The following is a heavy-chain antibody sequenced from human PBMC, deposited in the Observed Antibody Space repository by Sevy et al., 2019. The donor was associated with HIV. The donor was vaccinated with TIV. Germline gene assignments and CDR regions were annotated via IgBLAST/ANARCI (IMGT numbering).Heavy chain of an antibody. D-gene: IGHD2-15*01. V-gene: IGHV4-34*01. CDR2: INHSGST. Sequence: SETLSLTCAVYGGSFSGYYWSWIRQPPGKGLEWIGEINHSGSTNYNPSLKSRVTISVDTSKNQFSLKLGSVTAADPAVYYCGRGRYCSGGSCYSVSGGKFDYWGQGTLVTVSS. CDR1: GGSFSGYY. CDR3: GRGRYCSGGSCYSVSGGKFDY. J-gene: IGHJ4*02.